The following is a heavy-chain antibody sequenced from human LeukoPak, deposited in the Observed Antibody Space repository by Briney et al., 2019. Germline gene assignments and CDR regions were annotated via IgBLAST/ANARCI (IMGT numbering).Heavy chain of an antibody. CDR1: GGSISRGDYY. D-gene: IGHD2-15*01. CDR2: IYYSGST. CDR3: ARDCSGGSCYGAFDI. V-gene: IGHV4-30-4*01. J-gene: IGHJ3*02. Sequence: SQTLSLTCTVSGGSISRGDYYWSWIRQPPGKGLEWIGYIYYSGSTYYNPSHKSRITISVDTSENRFSLKLSSVTATDTAVYYCARDCSGGSCYGAFDIWGQGTMVTVSS.